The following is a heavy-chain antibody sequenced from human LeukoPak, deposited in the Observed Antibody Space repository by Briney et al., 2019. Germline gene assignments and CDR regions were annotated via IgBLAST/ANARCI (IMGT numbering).Heavy chain of an antibody. CDR3: ARIEYGVGSSSDY. CDR2: LTSDSSSI. J-gene: IGHJ4*02. CDR1: GFTFSDYY. V-gene: IGHV3-11*06. Sequence: GGSLRLSCAASGFTFSDYYMSWIRQAPGKGLEWVAYLTSDSSSIKYADSVKGRFTISRDNAKNSLYLQMNSLRAEDTAIYFCARIEYGVGSSSDYWGQGTLVTVSS. D-gene: IGHD6-6*01.